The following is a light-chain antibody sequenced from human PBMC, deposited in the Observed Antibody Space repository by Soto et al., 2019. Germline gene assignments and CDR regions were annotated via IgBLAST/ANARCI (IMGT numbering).Light chain of an antibody. CDR3: QKYNSAPLT. CDR2: AVS. CDR1: QGSRND. J-gene: IGKJ4*01. Sequence: AIQMTPSPSPPSASLVDRDTNPCRASQGSRNDVGWYQQKPGKAPKLLIYAVSSLQSGVPSRFSGSGSETDFTLTISSLQPEDVATYYCQKYNSAPLTFGGGTKVDIK. V-gene: IGKV1-6*01.